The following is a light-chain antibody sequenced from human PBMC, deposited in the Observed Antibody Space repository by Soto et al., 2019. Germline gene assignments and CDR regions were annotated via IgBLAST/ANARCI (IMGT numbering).Light chain of an antibody. Sequence: EIVMTQSPATLSVSPGERTTLSCRASQSVSINVDWYQQKPGQAPRLLIYRSSTRATGIPARFSGSGSGTEFSLTISSLQSEDFAVYYCQQYNIWPWTFGQGTKVEIK. CDR3: QQYNIWPWT. CDR1: QSVSIN. V-gene: IGKV3D-15*01. CDR2: RSS. J-gene: IGKJ1*01.